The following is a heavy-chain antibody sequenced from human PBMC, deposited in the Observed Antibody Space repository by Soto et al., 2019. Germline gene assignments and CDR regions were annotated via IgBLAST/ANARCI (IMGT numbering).Heavy chain of an antibody. Sequence: QVQLVQSGAEVKKPGASVKVSCKASGYTFTNYYMHWVRQAPGQGLEWMGIINPTGGSTSCAQKFQGRVTMTRDTSTSTVYMELSSLRSEDTAVYYCARALELYSSSWPYFDYWGQGTLVTVSS. CDR1: GYTFTNYY. J-gene: IGHJ4*02. D-gene: IGHD6-13*01. CDR2: INPTGGST. CDR3: ARALELYSSSWPYFDY. V-gene: IGHV1-46*01.